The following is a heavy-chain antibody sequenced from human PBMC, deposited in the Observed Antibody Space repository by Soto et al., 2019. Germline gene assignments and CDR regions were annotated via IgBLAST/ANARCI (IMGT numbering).Heavy chain of an antibody. Sequence: SETLSLTCTVFGGSISSYYLSWIRQPPGKGLEWIGYIYYSGSTNYNPSLKSRVNISVDTSKNQFSLKLSSVTAADTAVYYCARGYGYYGMDVWGQGATVTVSS. CDR2: IYYSGST. CDR1: GGSISSYY. D-gene: IGHD1-1*01. J-gene: IGHJ6*02. V-gene: IGHV4-59*01. CDR3: ARGYGYYGMDV.